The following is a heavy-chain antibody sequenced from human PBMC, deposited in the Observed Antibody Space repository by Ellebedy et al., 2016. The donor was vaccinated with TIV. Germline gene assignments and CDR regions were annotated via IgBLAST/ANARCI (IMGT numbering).Heavy chain of an antibody. D-gene: IGHD3-16*01. CDR2: IVVGSGNT. V-gene: IGHV1-58*02. CDR3: AAGLDFDY. J-gene: IGHJ4*02. Sequence: AASVKVSCKASGFTFXXSAIXXVRQARGQRLEWIGWIVVGSGNTNYAQKFQERVTITRDMSTSTAYMELSSLRSEDTSVYYCAAGLDFDYWGQGTLVTVSS. CDR1: GFTFXXSA.